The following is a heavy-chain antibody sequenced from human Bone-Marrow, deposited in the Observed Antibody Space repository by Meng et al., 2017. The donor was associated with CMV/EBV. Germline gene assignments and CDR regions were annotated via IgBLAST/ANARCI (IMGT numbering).Heavy chain of an antibody. CDR3: ARGFSFFEWLFPFDY. V-gene: IGHV3-30-3*01. CDR2: ISYDGSNK. D-gene: IGHD3-3*02. J-gene: IGHJ4*02. CDR1: GFTFSSYA. Sequence: GGSLRLSCAASGFTFSSYAMHWVRQAPGKGLEWVAVISYDGSNKYYADSVKGRFTISRDNSKNTLYLQMNSLRAEDTAVYYCARGFSFFEWLFPFDYWGQGTLVTVSS.